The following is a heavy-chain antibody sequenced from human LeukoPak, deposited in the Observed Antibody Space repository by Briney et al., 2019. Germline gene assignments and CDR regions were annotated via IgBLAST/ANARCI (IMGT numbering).Heavy chain of an antibody. V-gene: IGHV3-53*01. J-gene: IGHJ3*02. CDR3: ARVMRFGELGDAFDI. Sequence: PGGSLRLSCAASGFTVSSNYMSWVRQAPGKGLEWVSVIYSGGSTYYADSVKGRFTISRDNSKNTLYLQMNSLRAEDTAVYYCARVMRFGELGDAFDIWGQGTMVTVSS. CDR1: GFTVSSNY. CDR2: IYSGGST. D-gene: IGHD3-10*01.